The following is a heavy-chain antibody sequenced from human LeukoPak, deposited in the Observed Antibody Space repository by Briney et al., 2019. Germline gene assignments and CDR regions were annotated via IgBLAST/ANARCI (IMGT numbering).Heavy chain of an antibody. Sequence: SETLSLTCTVSGGSISSYYWSWIRQPPGKGLEWIGYIYYSGSTNYNPSLKSRVTISVDTSKNQFSLKLSSVTAADTAVYYCARVRCSSTSCYLNWFDSWGQGTLVTVSS. CDR3: ARVRCSSTSCYLNWFDS. V-gene: IGHV4-59*01. J-gene: IGHJ5*01. D-gene: IGHD2-2*01. CDR1: GGSISSYY. CDR2: IYYSGST.